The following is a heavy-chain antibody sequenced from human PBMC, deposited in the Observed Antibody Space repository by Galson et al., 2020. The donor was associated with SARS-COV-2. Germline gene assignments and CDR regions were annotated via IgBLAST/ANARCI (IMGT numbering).Heavy chain of an antibody. Sequence: SETLSLTCAVSGDSISRGSYYWSWIRQPAGKGLEWIGRIFPSGTTNHNPSLKSRVTISIDTPKKQFSLKLTSVTAADTAVYYCARARGGYGAYDYFDCWGQGTLVTVSS. CDR1: GDSISRGSYY. D-gene: IGHD5-12*01. CDR3: ARARGGYGAYDYFDC. V-gene: IGHV4-61*02. J-gene: IGHJ4*02. CDR2: IFPSGTT.